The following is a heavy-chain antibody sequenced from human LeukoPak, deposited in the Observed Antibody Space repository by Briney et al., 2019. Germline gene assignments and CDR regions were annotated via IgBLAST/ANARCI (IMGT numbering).Heavy chain of an antibody. D-gene: IGHD2-2*01. Sequence: SVKVSCKASGGTFSSYAISWVRQAPGQALEWMGRIIPILGIANYAQKFQGRVTITADKSTSTAYMELSSLRSEDTAVYYCARDNSSSENYYYGMDVWGQGTTVTVSS. V-gene: IGHV1-69*04. CDR3: ARDNSSSENYYYGMDV. CDR2: IIPILGIA. CDR1: GGTFSSYA. J-gene: IGHJ6*02.